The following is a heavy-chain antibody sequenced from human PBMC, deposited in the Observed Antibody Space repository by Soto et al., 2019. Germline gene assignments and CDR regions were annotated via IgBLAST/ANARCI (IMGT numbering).Heavy chain of an antibody. D-gene: IGHD3-3*01. CDR3: ASNTRFDFWSRTAWFDP. CDR2: IYYSGST. J-gene: IGHJ5*02. Sequence: SETLSLTCTVSGGSISSGDYYWSWIRQPPGKGLEWIGYIYYSGSTYYNPSLKSRVTISVDTSKNQFSLKLSSVTAADTAVYYCASNTRFDFWSRTAWFDPWGQGTLVTASS. CDR1: GGSISSGDYY. V-gene: IGHV4-30-4*01.